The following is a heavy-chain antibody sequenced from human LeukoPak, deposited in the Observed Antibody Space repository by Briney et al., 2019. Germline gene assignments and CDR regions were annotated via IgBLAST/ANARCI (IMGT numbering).Heavy chain of an antibody. V-gene: IGHV1-18*01. J-gene: IGHJ4*02. CDR3: AKGKSPLRLRITIFGVAINHLDY. CDR2: ISAYNGNT. D-gene: IGHD3-3*01. CDR1: GYTFTSYG. Sequence: ASVKVSCKASGYTFTSYGISWVRQAPGQGLEWMGWISAYNGNTNYAQKLQGRVTMTTDTSTSTAYMELRSLRSDDTAVYYCAKGKSPLRLRITIFGVAINHLDYWGQGTLVTVSS.